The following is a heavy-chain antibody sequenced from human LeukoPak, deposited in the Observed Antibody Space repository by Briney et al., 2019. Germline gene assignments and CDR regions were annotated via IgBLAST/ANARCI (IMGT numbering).Heavy chain of an antibody. V-gene: IGHV4-31*02. CDR1: GGSISSGGYY. CDR3: ARTAGTTIKGNWFDP. D-gene: IGHD1-7*01. J-gene: IGHJ5*02. CDR2: IYYSGST. Sequence: SETLSLTCTVSGGSISSGGYYWRWIRQHPGTGQEWIVYIYYSGSTYYNTSLKSRVTISVDTSKNQFSLKLSSVTAADTAVYYGARTAGTTIKGNWFDPWGQGTLVTVSS.